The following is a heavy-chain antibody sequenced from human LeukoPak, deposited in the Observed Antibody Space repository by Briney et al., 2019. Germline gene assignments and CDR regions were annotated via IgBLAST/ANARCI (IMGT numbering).Heavy chain of an antibody. V-gene: IGHV1-46*01. CDR1: GYTFTSYY. Sequence: SVKVSCKASGYTFTSYYMHWVRQAPGQGLEWMGIINPSGGSTSYAQKFQGRVTMTRDTSTSTVYMELSSLRSEDTAVYYCARQGASRSHYDSSGYLDYWGQGTLVTVSS. D-gene: IGHD3-22*01. CDR2: INPSGGST. CDR3: ARQGASRSHYDSSGYLDY. J-gene: IGHJ4*02.